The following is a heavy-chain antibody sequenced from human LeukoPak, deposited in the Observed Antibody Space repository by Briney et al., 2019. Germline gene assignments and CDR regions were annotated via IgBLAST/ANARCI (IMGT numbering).Heavy chain of an antibody. V-gene: IGHV4-59*08. J-gene: IGHJ4*02. CDR3: ARLPARKGVYFDY. Sequence: PSETLSLTCTVSGGSISSYYWSCIRQPPGKGLEWIGYIYYSGSTNYNPSLKSRVTISVDTSKNQFSLKLSSVAAADTAVYCCARLPARKGVYFDYWGQGTLVSVSS. CDR2: IYYSGST. CDR1: GGSISSYY.